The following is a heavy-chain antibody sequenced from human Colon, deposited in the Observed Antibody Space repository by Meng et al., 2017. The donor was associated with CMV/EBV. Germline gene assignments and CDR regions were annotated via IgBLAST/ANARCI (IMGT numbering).Heavy chain of an antibody. J-gene: IGHJ3*02. CDR3: ARAKYCSSNSCSGFDI. CDR1: GGTLSSHG. D-gene: IGHD2-2*01. V-gene: IGHV1-69*05. CDR2: IIPMFGTA. Sequence: SVKVSCKASGGTLSSHGFSWVRQAPGQGLEWVGGIIPMFGTANYAQTFRGRVTITTDDSTSTAYMELRTLRSEDTAVYYCARAKYCSSNSCSGFDIWGQGTTVTVSS.